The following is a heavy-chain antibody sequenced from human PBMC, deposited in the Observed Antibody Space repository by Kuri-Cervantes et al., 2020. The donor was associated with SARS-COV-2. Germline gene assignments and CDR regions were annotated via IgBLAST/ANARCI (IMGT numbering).Heavy chain of an antibody. Sequence: GESLKISCAASGFTFSSYSMNWVRQAPGKGQEWVSYISSSSSTIYYADSVKGRFIISRDDAKKSLFLQMTSLSGDDTAMYYCARDWDYGGIKGGVHTQWGQGTLVTVSS. J-gene: IGHJ4*02. CDR1: GFTFSSYS. V-gene: IGHV3-48*04. CDR3: ARDWDYGGIKGGVHTQ. CDR2: ISSSSSTI. D-gene: IGHD4/OR15-4a*01.